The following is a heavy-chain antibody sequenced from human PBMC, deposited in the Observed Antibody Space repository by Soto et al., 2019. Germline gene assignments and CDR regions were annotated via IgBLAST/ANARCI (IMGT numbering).Heavy chain of an antibody. CDR3: AKPYEYGDPAHYFDC. CDR2: ISPGGTNT. V-gene: IGHV3-23*01. Sequence: GGSLRLSCAASGFTFNSYAMSWVRQAPGKGLEWVSAISPGGTNTYYADSVRGRLTISRDNSRNTLSLQMSSLRAEDTAVYYCAKPYEYGDPAHYFDCWGQGTLVTVSS. CDR1: GFTFNSYA. D-gene: IGHD4-17*01. J-gene: IGHJ4*02.